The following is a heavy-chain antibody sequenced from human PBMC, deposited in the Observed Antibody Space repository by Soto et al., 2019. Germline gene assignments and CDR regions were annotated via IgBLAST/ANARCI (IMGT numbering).Heavy chain of an antibody. V-gene: IGHV2-5*02. CDR1: GFSLSTSGEA. CDR2: IYWDDDN. J-gene: IGHJ5*02. D-gene: IGHD3-10*01. Sequence: QITLKESGPALVKPTQTLTLTCTFSGFSLSTSGEAVGWIRQPPGEALEWLALIYWDDDNGYNPTLKTRLTITKDTSKNQVVLTLTNMDPVDTATYYCAHYVSASPAGWFDPWGQGILVTVSS. CDR3: AHYVSASPAGWFDP.